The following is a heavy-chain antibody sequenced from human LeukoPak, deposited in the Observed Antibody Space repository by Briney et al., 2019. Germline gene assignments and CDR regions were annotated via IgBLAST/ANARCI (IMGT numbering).Heavy chain of an antibody. CDR3: ARERPIYSYGPGRFDY. CDR1: GGSISSSNW. CDR2: IYHSGST. J-gene: IGHJ4*02. V-gene: IGHV4-4*02. D-gene: IGHD5-18*01. Sequence: SGTLSLTCAVSGGSISSSNWWSWVRQPPGKGLEWIGEIYHSGSTNYNPSLKSRVTISVDKSKNQFSLKLSSVTAADTAVYYCARERPIYSYGPGRFDYWGQGTLVTVSS.